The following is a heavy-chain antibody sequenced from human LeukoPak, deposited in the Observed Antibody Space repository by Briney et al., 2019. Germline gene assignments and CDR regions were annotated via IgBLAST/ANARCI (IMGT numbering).Heavy chain of an antibody. J-gene: IGHJ6*02. CDR1: GFTFSSYG. CDR2: ISYDGSNK. V-gene: IGHV3-30*03. Sequence: GGSLRLSCAASGFTFSSYGMHWVRQAPGKGLEWVAVISYDGSNKYYADSVKGRFTISRDNSKNTLYLQMNSLRSEDTAVYYCARVWASRCTSNNCFGPYFYYYAMDVWGQGTTVTVSS. CDR3: ARVWASRCTSNNCFGPYFYYYAMDV. D-gene: IGHD2-2*01.